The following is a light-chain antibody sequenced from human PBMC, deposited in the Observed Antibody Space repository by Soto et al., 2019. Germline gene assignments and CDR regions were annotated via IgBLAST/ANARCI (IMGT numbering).Light chain of an antibody. CDR2: GAS. Sequence: EIVMTQSPATLSVSPGERATLSCRASQSVSINLAWYQQKPGQAPRLLIYGASTRATGIPARFSGSGSGTEFTLTLSSLQSEDFAVYYCQQYNNWPNTFGQGTKLEIK. J-gene: IGKJ2*01. CDR1: QSVSIN. V-gene: IGKV3-15*01. CDR3: QQYNNWPNT.